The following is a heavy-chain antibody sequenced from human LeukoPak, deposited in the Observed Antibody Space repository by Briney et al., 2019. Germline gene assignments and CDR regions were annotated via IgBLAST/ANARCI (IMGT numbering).Heavy chain of an antibody. V-gene: IGHV4-61*01. Sequence: SETLSLTCTVSGDPISGYSNYKWSWIRQPPGKGLEWLGYIYYHGSTNYNPSLKSRVTFSVDTSKNQFSLKLTSVTAADTAVYYCAREYSAFDYWGQGTLVTVSS. CDR1: GDPISGYSNYK. CDR2: IYYHGST. J-gene: IGHJ4*02. CDR3: AREYSAFDY. D-gene: IGHD6-13*01.